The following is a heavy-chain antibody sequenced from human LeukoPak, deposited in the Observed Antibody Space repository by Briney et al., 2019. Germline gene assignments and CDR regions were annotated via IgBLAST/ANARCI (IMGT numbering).Heavy chain of an antibody. CDR3: AREDYYDSSGYLDY. CDR2: IYYSGTT. Sequence: SETLSLTCTVSGGSISSSGYYWSWLRQHPGKGLEWIGYIYYSGTTYYNPSLKSRVTISVDTSKNQFSLKLFSVTAADTAVYYCAREDYYDSSGYLDYWGQGTLVTVSS. V-gene: IGHV4-31*03. J-gene: IGHJ4*02. CDR1: GGSISSSGYY. D-gene: IGHD3-22*01.